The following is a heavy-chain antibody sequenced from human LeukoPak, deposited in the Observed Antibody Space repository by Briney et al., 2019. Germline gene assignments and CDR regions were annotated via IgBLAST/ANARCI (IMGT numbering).Heavy chain of an antibody. J-gene: IGHJ4*02. V-gene: IGHV4-61*02. CDR2: IYNSGST. Sequence: SETPSLTCTVSGGSISSGSYYWSWIRQPAGKGLEWIGRIYNSGSTNYIPSLKGRVTISVDTSKNQFSLKLSSVTAADTAVYYCARGYDLWSGYLDYWGQGTLVTVSS. CDR3: ARGYDLWSGYLDY. D-gene: IGHD3-3*01. CDR1: GGSISSGSYY.